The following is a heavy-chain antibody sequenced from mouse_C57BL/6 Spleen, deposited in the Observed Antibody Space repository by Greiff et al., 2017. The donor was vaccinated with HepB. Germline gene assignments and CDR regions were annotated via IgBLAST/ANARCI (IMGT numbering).Heavy chain of an antibody. CDR1: GFTFSDYG. V-gene: IGHV5-17*01. J-gene: IGHJ2*01. Sequence: EVKLMESGGGLVKPGGSLKLSCAASGFTFSDYGMHWVRQAPEKGLEWVAYISSGSSTIYYADTVKGRFTISRDHAKNTLFLQMTSLRSEDTAMYYCARDYDYGYYFDYWGQGTTLTVSS. D-gene: IGHD2-4*01. CDR2: ISSGSSTI. CDR3: ARDYDYGYYFDY.